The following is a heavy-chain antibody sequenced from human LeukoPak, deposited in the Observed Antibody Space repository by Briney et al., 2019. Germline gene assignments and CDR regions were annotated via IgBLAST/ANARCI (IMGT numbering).Heavy chain of an antibody. CDR1: GGSISSYY. D-gene: IGHD6-13*01. V-gene: IGHV4-59*01. J-gene: IGHJ4*02. CDR2: IYYSGST. CDR3: ARTRYSSSWYYFDY. Sequence: SETLSLTCTVSGGSISSYYWSWIRQPPGKGLEWIGYIYYSGSTNYNSSLKSRVTISVDTSKNQFSLKLSSVTAADTAVYYCARTRYSSSWYYFDYWGQGTLVTVSS.